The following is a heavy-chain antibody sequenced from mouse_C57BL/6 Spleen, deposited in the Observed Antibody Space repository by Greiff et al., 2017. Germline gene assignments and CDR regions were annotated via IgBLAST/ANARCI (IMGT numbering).Heavy chain of an antibody. V-gene: IGHV3-6*01. CDR1: GYSITSGYY. CDR3: ARAGGYFDV. Sequence: EVKLVESGPGLVKPSQSLSLTCSVTGYSITSGYYWNWIRQFPGNKLEWMGYISYDGSNNYNPSLKNRISITRDTSKNQFFLKLNSVTTEDTATYYCARAGGYFDVWGTGTTVTVSS. CDR2: ISYDGSN. J-gene: IGHJ1*03.